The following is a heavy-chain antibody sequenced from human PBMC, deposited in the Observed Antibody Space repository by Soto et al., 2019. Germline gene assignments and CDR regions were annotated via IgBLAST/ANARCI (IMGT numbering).Heavy chain of an antibody. J-gene: IGHJ4*02. V-gene: IGHV3-30*03. CDR3: ATKCYAFTGTSPPSY. D-gene: IGHD3-16*01. Sequence: GGSLRLSCAASGFTFSNYGMHWVRQAPGKGLEWVAVISFDGSTKNYADSVKGRFTISRDIPKDTLYLQMNSLRAEDTAVYYWATKCYAFTGTSPPSYWGQGP. CDR1: GFTFSNYG. CDR2: ISFDGSTK.